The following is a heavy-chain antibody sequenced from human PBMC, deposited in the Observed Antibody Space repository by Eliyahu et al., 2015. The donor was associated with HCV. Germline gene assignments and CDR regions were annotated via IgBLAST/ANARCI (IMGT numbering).Heavy chain of an antibody. J-gene: IGHJ4*02. V-gene: IGHV3-23*01. Sequence: EVQLLESGGGLVQRGGSLRLSCAASGFTFSTYDMNWVRQAPGKGLEWVSGISVSGDNTHYADSVKGRFTISRDNSRNTLYLQMNSLRAEDTAVYYCVKGGWLDYWGQGTLVTVSS. CDR3: VKGGWLDY. CDR1: GFTFSTYD. CDR2: ISVSGDNT.